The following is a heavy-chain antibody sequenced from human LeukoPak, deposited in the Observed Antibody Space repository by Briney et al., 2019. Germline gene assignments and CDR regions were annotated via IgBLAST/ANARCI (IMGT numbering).Heavy chain of an antibody. Sequence: GASVKVSCKASGGTFSSYAISWVRQAPGQGLEWMGGIIPIFGTANYAQKFQGRVTITADESTSTAYMELSSLRSEDTAVHYCARSSFARAEWELLQYNWFDPWGQGTLVTVSS. CDR3: ARSSFARAEWELLQYNWFDP. D-gene: IGHD1-26*01. V-gene: IGHV1-69*13. J-gene: IGHJ5*02. CDR2: IIPIFGTA. CDR1: GGTFSSYA.